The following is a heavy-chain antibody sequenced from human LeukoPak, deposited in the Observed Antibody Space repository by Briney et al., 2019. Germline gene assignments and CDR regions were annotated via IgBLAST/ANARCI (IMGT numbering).Heavy chain of an antibody. V-gene: IGHV1-46*01. CDR2: INPTGGST. CDR3: ARDNSVGDNAWWFDP. J-gene: IGHJ5*02. D-gene: IGHD1-26*01. CDR1: GYTFTRYY. Sequence: ASVTVSFKASGYTFTRYYMHWVRQAPGQGLEWMGLINPTGGSTGYAQKFQGRVTMTRDMSTSTDYMELSSLRSEDTAIYYCARDNSVGDNAWWFDPWGQGTLVTVSS.